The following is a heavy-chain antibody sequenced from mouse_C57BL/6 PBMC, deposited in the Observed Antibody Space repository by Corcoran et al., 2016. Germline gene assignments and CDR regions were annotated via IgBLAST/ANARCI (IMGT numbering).Heavy chain of an antibody. J-gene: IGHJ1*03. Sequence: EVQLQQSGPALVKPGASVKIPCKASGYTFTDYNMDWVKQSHGKSLEWIGDINPNNGGTIYNQKFKGKATLTVDKSSSTAYMELRSMTSEDTAVYYCASHYYGYWYFDVWCTGTTVTVSS. CDR1: GYTFTDYN. D-gene: IGHD1-1*01. V-gene: IGHV1-18*01. CDR3: ASHYYGYWYFDV. CDR2: INPNNGGT.